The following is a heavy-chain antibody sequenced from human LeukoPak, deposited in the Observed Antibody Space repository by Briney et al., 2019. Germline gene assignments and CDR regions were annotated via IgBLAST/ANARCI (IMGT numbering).Heavy chain of an antibody. CDR2: ISGSGGST. J-gene: IGHJ4*02. CDR3: AKETYYDSSGSGDY. Sequence: GGSLRLSCAASRFIFSNYAMSWVRQAPGKGLEWVSGISGSGGSTYYAESVKGRFTISRDNSKNTLYLQMNSLRAEDTAVYYCAKETYYDSSGSGDYWGQGTLVTVSS. V-gene: IGHV3-23*01. D-gene: IGHD3-22*01. CDR1: RFIFSNYA.